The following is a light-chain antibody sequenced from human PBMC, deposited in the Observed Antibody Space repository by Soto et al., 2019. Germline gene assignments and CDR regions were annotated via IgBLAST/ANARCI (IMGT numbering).Light chain of an antibody. J-gene: IGLJ1*01. CDR2: SNN. V-gene: IGLV1-47*02. Sequence: QSVLTQPPSASGTPGQRVTISCSGSSSNIGSNYVYWYQQLPGTAPKLLIYSNNQRPSGVPDRFSGSKSGTSVSLAISGLRSEDEADYYCAAWDDSLSGLVFGTGTKVTVL. CDR3: AAWDDSLSGLV. CDR1: SSNIGSNY.